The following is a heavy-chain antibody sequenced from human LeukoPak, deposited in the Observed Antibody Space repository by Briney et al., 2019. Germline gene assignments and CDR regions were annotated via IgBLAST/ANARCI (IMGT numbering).Heavy chain of an antibody. V-gene: IGHV3-53*01. J-gene: IGHJ4*02. CDR1: GFTVSTNY. Sequence: GGSLRLSCAASGFTVSTNYMTWVRQAPGKGLEWVSFIYSDGSTYYADSVKGRFTIARDNSKNTLYLQMNSLRAEDTAVYYCAKDSKIPQQPLDYWGQGTLVTVSS. CDR3: AKDSKIPQQPLDY. D-gene: IGHD6-13*01. CDR2: IYSDGST.